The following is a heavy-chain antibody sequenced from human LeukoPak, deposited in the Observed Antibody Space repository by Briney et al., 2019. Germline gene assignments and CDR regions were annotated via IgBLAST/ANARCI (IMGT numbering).Heavy chain of an antibody. CDR3: ASLYSSSSLSDY. V-gene: IGHV4-39*07. D-gene: IGHD6-6*01. CDR2: IYYSGST. J-gene: IGHJ4*02. Sequence: SETLSLTCTVSGGSISSSSYYWGWIRQPPGNRLEWIGSIYYSGSTNYNPSLKSRVTISVDTSKNQFSLKLSSVTAADTAVYYCASLYSSSSLSDYWGQGTLVTVSS. CDR1: GGSISSSSYY.